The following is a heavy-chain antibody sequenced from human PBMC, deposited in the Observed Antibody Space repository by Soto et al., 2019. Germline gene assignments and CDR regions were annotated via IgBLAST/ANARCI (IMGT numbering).Heavy chain of an antibody. CDR3: ARVGLYSSGWYNDYFDY. CDR1: GGTFSSYA. CDR2: IIPIFGTA. D-gene: IGHD6-19*01. J-gene: IGHJ4*02. V-gene: IGHV1-69*13. Sequence: SVKVSCKASGGTFSSYAISRVRQAPGQGLEWMGGIIPIFGTANYAQKFQGRVTITADESTSTAYMELSSLRSEDTAVYYCARVGLYSSGWYNDYFDYWGQGTLVTVSS.